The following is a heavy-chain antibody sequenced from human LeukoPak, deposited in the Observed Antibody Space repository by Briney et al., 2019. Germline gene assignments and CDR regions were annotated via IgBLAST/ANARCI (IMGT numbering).Heavy chain of an antibody. CDR2: ISYDGSNK. D-gene: IGHD3-22*01. Sequence: QTGGSLRLSCAASGFTFSSYGMHWVRQAPGKGLEWVAVISYDGSNKYYADSVKGRFTISRDNSKNTLYLQMNSLRAEDTAVYYCAKGGSTYDSSGYYHDRYGLMGYWGQGTLVTVSS. V-gene: IGHV3-30*18. J-gene: IGHJ4*02. CDR1: GFTFSSYG. CDR3: AKGGSTYDSSGYYHDRYGLMGY.